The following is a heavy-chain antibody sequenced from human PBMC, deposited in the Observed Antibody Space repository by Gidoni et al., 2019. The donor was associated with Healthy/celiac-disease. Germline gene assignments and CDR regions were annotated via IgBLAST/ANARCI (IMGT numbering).Heavy chain of an antibody. CDR1: GGSFSGYY. V-gene: IGHV4-34*01. CDR2: INHSGST. CDR3: ARERRALRYYYGMDV. J-gene: IGHJ6*02. Sequence: QVQLQQWGAGLLKPSETLSLTCAVYGGSFSGYYWSWIRQPPGKGLEWIGEINHSGSTNYNPSLKSRVTISVDTSKNQFSLKLSSVTAADTAVYYCARERRALRYYYGMDVWGQGTTVTVSS.